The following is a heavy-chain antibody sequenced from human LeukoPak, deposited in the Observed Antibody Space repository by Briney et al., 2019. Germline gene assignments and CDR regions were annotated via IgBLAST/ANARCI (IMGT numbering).Heavy chain of an antibody. V-gene: IGHV3-7*01. J-gene: IGHJ6*02. Sequence: GGSLRLSCAASGFTFSSYWMSWVRQAPGKGLEWVANIKQDGSEKYYVDSVKGRFTISRDNAKNSLYLQMNSLRAEDTAVYYCASGYYDFWSGPPSPGDYYYYGMDVWGQGTTVTVSS. D-gene: IGHD3-3*01. CDR3: ASGYYDFWSGPPSPGDYYYYGMDV. CDR2: IKQDGSEK. CDR1: GFTFSSYW.